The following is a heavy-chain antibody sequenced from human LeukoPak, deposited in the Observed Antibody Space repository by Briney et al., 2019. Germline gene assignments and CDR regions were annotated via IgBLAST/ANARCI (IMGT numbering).Heavy chain of an antibody. Sequence: GGSLRLSCAASGFTFSSYGMHWVRQAPGKGLEWVAFIRYDGSNKYYADSVKGQFTISRDNSKNTLYLQMNSLRAEDTAVYYCAKGGVPAALFDYWGQGTLVTVSS. J-gene: IGHJ4*02. CDR3: AKGGVPAALFDY. D-gene: IGHD2-2*01. CDR1: GFTFSSYG. CDR2: IRYDGSNK. V-gene: IGHV3-30*02.